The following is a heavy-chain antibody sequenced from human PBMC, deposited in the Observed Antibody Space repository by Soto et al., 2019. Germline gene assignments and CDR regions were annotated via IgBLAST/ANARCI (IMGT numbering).Heavy chain of an antibody. CDR3: AISFFYGSGSYYFRRASDVFDI. J-gene: IGHJ3*02. V-gene: IGHV3-30*03. Sequence: PGGSLRLSCAASGFTFSSYTMHWVRQAPGEGLEWVAVISYDGNNKFYADSVKGRFTISRDSSSQTLYLQMNSLRAEDTAVFYCAISFFYGSGSYYFRRASDVFDIWGQGTMVTVSS. CDR1: GFTFSSYT. CDR2: ISYDGNNK. D-gene: IGHD3-10*01.